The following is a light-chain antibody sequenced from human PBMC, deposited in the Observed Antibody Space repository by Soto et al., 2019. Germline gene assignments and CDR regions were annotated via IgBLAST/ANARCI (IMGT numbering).Light chain of an antibody. CDR2: AAS. V-gene: IGKV1-8*01. CDR1: QGISSY. CDR3: QQYYSYLS. J-gene: IGKJ2*01. Sequence: AIRMTQSPSSFSASTGDRVTITCRASQGISSYLAWYQQKPGKAPKLLIYAASTLQSGVPSRFSGSGSGTDFTLTISCLHSEDFATYYCQQYYSYLSFGQGTKLEIK.